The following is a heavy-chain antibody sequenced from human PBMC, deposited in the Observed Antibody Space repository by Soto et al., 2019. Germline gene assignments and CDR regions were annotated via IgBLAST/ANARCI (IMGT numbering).Heavy chain of an antibody. J-gene: IGHJ3*02. CDR1: GHTFSDYG. CDR2: MNPNSGNT. V-gene: IGHV1-8*02. CDR3: ATYPSMVLDAFDI. D-gene: IGHD2-8*01. Sequence: ASVKVSCKSSGHTFSDYGISWVRQAPGQGLEWMGWMNPNSGNTGYAQKFQGRVTMTRSTSISTAYMELSSLTSEDTAVYYCATYPSMVLDAFDIWGQGTKVTVSS.